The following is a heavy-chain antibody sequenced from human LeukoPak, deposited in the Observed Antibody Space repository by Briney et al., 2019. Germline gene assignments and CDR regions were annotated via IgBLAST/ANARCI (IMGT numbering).Heavy chain of an antibody. CDR2: ITWNSDDM. J-gene: IGHJ4*02. V-gene: IGHV3-9*01. Sequence: GGSLRLSCAASGFTFDGYGMYWVRQAPGKGLEWVSGITWNSDDMAYADSVKGRFTISRDNAKNCLYLQMNSPRVEDTALYYCTKVTDWRTGFDYWGQGTLVTVSS. CDR3: TKVTDWRTGFDY. D-gene: IGHD3-9*01. CDR1: GFTFDGYG.